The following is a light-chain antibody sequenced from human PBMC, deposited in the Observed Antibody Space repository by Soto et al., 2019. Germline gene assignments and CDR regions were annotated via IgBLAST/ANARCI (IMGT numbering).Light chain of an antibody. CDR2: GAS. Sequence: EIVMTQSPATLSVSPGERATLSCRASQCVIRKVAVYQQKPVQAPSLLINGASSRATGIPDSFSCSGSGTDFTLTISRLEPEDLAMYYCQQYGSSPKTFGQGTKVDIK. J-gene: IGKJ1*01. CDR1: QCVIRK. CDR3: QQYGSSPKT. V-gene: IGKV3-20*01.